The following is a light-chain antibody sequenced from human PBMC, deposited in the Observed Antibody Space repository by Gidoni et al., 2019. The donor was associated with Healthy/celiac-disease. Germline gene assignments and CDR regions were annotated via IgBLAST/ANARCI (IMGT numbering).Light chain of an antibody. V-gene: IGLV1-40*01. CDR3: QSYDSSLSGSV. Sequence: QSVLTQPPSVSGAPGQRVTISCTGSSSNIGAGYDVHWYQQLPGTAPKLLIYGNSNRPSGFPDRFSGSKSGTSASLAITGLQAEDEADYYCQSYDSSLSGSVFGGGTKLXV. CDR1: SSNIGAGYD. CDR2: GNS. J-gene: IGLJ2*01.